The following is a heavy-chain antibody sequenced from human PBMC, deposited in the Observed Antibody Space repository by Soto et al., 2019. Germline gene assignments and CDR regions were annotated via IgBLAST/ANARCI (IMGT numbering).Heavy chain of an antibody. V-gene: IGHV4-31*03. CDR3: ARLLRFPLYGMDV. J-gene: IGHJ6*02. CDR1: GGSISSGGYY. CDR2: IYYSGST. Sequence: SETLSLTCTVSGGSISSGGYYWSWIRQHPGKGLEWIGYIYYSGSTYYNPSLKSRVTISVDTSKNQFSLKLSSVTAADTAVYYCARLLRFPLYGMDVWGQGTRSPSP. D-gene: IGHD3-3*01.